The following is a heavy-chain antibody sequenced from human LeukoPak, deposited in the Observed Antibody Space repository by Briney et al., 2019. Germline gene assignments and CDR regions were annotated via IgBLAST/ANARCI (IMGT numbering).Heavy chain of an antibody. V-gene: IGHV3-23*01. D-gene: IGHD6-19*01. CDR3: AKNARRAVAARTFDY. J-gene: IGHJ4*02. CDR2: ISGSGGST. Sequence: GGSLRLSCAASGFTFSSYAMSWVRQAPGKGLEWVSAISGSGGSTYYADSVKGRFTISRYNSKNALYLQMNSLRAEDTAVYYCAKNARRAVAARTFDYWGQGTLVTVSS. CDR1: GFTFSSYA.